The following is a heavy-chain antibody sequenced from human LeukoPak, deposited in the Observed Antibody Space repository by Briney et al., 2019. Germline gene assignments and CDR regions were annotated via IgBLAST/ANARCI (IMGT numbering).Heavy chain of an antibody. V-gene: IGHV1-24*01. CDR2: FDPEDGET. Sequence: ASVKVSCKVSGYTLTELSMHWVRQAPGKGLEWMGGFDPEDGETNYAPRFQGRVTMTEDTSTDTAYMELSSLRSEDTAVYYCATDSCNMVRGVICGMDVWGQGTTVTVSS. CDR3: ATDSCNMVRGVICGMDV. D-gene: IGHD3-10*01. J-gene: IGHJ6*02. CDR1: GYTLTELS.